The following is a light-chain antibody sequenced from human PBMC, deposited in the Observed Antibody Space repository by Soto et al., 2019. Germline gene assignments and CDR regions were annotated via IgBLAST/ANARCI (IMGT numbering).Light chain of an antibody. CDR2: DVS. V-gene: IGKV1-33*01. J-gene: IGKJ4*01. CDR1: QDITNY. Sequence: DIQMTQSPSSLSASVGDRGTITCQASQDITNYLNWYQQKPGKAPKLLIYDVSKLEAGVPSRFSGSGSGTDFTLTISSLQPEDIATYYCQQYDNRPLTFGGGTKVDIK. CDR3: QQYDNRPLT.